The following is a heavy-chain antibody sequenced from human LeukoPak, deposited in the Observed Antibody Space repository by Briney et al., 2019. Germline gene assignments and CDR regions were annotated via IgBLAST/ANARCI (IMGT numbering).Heavy chain of an antibody. CDR2: IKQDGSEK. CDR3: AAHVGNAGDFGY. CDR1: GFTFSSYW. Sequence: PGGSLRLSCAASGFTFSSYWMTWVRQVPGKGLEWVANIKQDGSEKYYVDSVKGRFTISRDNAKNSLYLQMNSLRAEDTAVYYCAAHVGNAGDFGYWGQGTLVAVSS. J-gene: IGHJ4*02. V-gene: IGHV3-7*01. D-gene: IGHD4-23*01.